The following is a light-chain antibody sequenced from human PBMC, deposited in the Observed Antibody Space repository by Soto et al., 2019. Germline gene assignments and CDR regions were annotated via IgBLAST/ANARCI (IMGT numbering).Light chain of an antibody. Sequence: DIQMTQSPSSVSASVGDRVTITCRASQGITNWLAWYQQKPGKAPKLLIYAASGLPSGVPSRFRSSRSQTDLTHTISSLQPEDFSTYYCQQANSFPRTFGGGTKVEIK. J-gene: IGKJ4*01. CDR2: AAS. CDR1: QGITNW. CDR3: QQANSFPRT. V-gene: IGKV1-12*01.